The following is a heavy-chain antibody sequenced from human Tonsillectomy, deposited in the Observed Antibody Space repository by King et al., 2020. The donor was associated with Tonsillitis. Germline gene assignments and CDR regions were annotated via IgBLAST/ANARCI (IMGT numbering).Heavy chain of an antibody. J-gene: IGHJ3*02. V-gene: IGHV2-5*02. D-gene: IGHD3-10*01. CDR1: GFSLTTSGVA. CDR3: AHRPRDGSGSYAFAM. Sequence: TLKESGPTLVRPTQTLTLTCTFSGFSLTTSGVAVGWLRQPPGKALEWLALIHLDDDKRYSKSLQSRLTITKANSKNQVVLTMTNMDSADTATYYCAHRPRDGSGSYAFAMWGQGTLVTVSS. CDR2: IHLDDDK.